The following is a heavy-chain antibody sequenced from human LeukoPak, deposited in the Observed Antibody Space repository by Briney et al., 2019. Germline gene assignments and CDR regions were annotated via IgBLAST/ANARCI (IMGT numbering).Heavy chain of an antibody. CDR2: VDNDGRGT. CDR3: ARDGSGSIDLDH. J-gene: IGHJ4*02. Sequence: RGFRRLSCSASGFTDSAYWMHWVRQAPGKGLVWVSYVDNDGRGTAYVDSVKGRFTISRDNAKNTVYLQMNSLRVDDTAVYYCARDGSGSIDLDHWGQGTLVTVSS. D-gene: IGHD3-3*01. CDR1: GFTDSAYW. V-gene: IGHV3-74*01.